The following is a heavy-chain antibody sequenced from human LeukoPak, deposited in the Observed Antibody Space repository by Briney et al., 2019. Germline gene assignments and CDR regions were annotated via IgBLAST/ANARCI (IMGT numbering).Heavy chain of an antibody. D-gene: IGHD6-19*01. J-gene: IGHJ4*02. V-gene: IGHV1-58*01. CDR1: GFTFTSSA. CDR2: IVVGSGNT. CDR3: AADRSSGWYGGYFDY. Sequence: ASVKVSCKASGFTFTSSAVQWVRQARGQRLEWIGWIVVGSGNTNYAQKFQERVTITRDVSTSTAYMELSSLRSEDTAVYYCAADRSSGWYGGYFDYWGQGTLVTVSS.